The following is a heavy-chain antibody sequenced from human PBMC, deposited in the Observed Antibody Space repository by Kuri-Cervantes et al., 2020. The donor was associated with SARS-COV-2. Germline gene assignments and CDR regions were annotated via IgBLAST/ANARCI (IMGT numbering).Heavy chain of an antibody. Sequence: GESLKISCAASGFTFSSYWMSWVRQAPGKGLEWVANIKQDGSEKYYVDSVKGRFTISRDNAKNSLYLQMNSLRAADTAVYYCARGADFSGYYFNPYYYYYMDVWGKGTTVTVSS. CDR2: IKQDGSEK. J-gene: IGHJ6*03. D-gene: IGHD3-22*01. CDR3: ARGADFSGYYFNPYYYYYMDV. V-gene: IGHV3-7*01. CDR1: GFTFSSYW.